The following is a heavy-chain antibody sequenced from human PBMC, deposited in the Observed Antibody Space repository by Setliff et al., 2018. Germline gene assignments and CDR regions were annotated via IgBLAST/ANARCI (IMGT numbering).Heavy chain of an antibody. D-gene: IGHD3-3*01. V-gene: IGHV3-7*01. CDR2: INQGGSDQ. Sequence: GGSLRLSCSASGFTFCSLWMAWVRQAPGKGLEWVANINQGGSDQFYVESVKGRFTISRDNAKNSLYLQMNSLRVEDTAVYYCARDVFDFRTGQAGPWGQGTLVTVSS. CDR1: GFTFCSLW. CDR3: ARDVFDFRTGQAGP. J-gene: IGHJ5*02.